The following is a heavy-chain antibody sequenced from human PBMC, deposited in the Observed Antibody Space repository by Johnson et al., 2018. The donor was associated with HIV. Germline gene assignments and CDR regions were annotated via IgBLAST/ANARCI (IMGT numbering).Heavy chain of an antibody. V-gene: IGHV3-66*01. CDR2: IYSGGST. D-gene: IGHD5-24*01. CDR1: GFTFSDYY. Sequence: VQLVESGGGLVKPGGSLRLSCAASGFTFSDYYMSWIRQAPGKGLEWVSVIYSGGSTYYADSVKGRFTISRDNSKNTLYLQMNSLRAEDTAVYYCAKDGRDDLRAFDIWGQGTTVTVYS. CDR3: AKDGRDDLRAFDI. J-gene: IGHJ3*02.